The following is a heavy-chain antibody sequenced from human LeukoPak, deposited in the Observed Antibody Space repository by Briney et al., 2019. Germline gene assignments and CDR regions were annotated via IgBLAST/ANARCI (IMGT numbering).Heavy chain of an antibody. J-gene: IGHJ6*03. CDR3: ARIPATINYYYYYMDV. D-gene: IGHD2-2*02. CDR2: IYHSGST. V-gene: IGHV4-59*01. CDR1: GGSISSYY. Sequence: SETLSLTCIVSGGSISSYYWSWIRQPPGKGLEWIGYIYHSGSTNYNLSLKSRVTISVDTSKNQFSLRLSSVTAADTAVYYCARIPATINYYYYYMDVWGKGTTVTVSS.